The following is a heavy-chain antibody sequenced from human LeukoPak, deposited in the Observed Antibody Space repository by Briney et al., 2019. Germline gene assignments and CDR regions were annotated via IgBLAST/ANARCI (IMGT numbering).Heavy chain of an antibody. D-gene: IGHD3-22*01. CDR3: ARDTSQYYYDSSGYYATVYYMDV. Sequence: GGSLRLSCAASGFTFSSYWMSWVRQAPGKGLEWVANIKQGGSEKYYVDSVKGRFTISRDNAKNSLYLQMNSLRAEDTAVYYCARDTSQYYYDSSGYYATVYYMDVWGKGTTVTVSS. CDR2: IKQGGSEK. CDR1: GFTFSSYW. J-gene: IGHJ6*03. V-gene: IGHV3-7*01.